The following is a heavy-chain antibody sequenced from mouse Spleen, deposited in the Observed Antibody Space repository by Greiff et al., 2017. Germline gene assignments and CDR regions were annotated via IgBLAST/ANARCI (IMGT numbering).Heavy chain of an antibody. CDR3: ARAVYYGSSYDY. V-gene: IGHV1-55*01. D-gene: IGHD1-1*01. CDR1: DYTFTTYW. J-gene: IGHJ2*01. CDR2: IYPGSGST. Sequence: QVQLKQPGAELVKPGASVKMSCKASDYTFTTYWITWVKQRPGQGLEWIGDIYPGSGSTNYNEKFKSKATLTVDTSSSTAYMQLSSLTSEDSAVYYCARAVYYGSSYDYWGQGTTLTVSS.